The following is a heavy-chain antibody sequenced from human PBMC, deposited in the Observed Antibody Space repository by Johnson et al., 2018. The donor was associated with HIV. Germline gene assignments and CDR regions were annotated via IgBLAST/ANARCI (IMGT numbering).Heavy chain of an antibody. J-gene: IGHJ3*02. V-gene: IGHV3-66*02. D-gene: IGHD3-9*01. CDR3: AKDLHYDILTGYYNLAFDI. CDR1: GFIVSSNY. Sequence: VQLVESGGGLVQPGGSLRLSCAASGFIVSSNYMNWVRQAPGKGLEWVSVINSGGTTYYADSVKGRFTISRDNAKNSLYLQMNSLRAEDTALYYCAKDLHYDILTGYYNLAFDIWGPGTMVTVSS. CDR2: INSGGTT.